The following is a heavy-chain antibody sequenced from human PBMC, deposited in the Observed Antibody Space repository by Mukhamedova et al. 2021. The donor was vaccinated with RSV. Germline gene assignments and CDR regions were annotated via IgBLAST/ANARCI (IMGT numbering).Heavy chain of an antibody. J-gene: IGHJ3*02. Sequence: NKYYADSVKGRFTISRDNSKNTLYLQMNSLRAEDTAVYYCARGFSTYSSSWSEYGAFDIWGQGTMVTVSS. V-gene: IGHV3-30*03. D-gene: IGHD6-13*01. CDR3: ARGFSTYSSSWSEYGAFDI. CDR2: NK.